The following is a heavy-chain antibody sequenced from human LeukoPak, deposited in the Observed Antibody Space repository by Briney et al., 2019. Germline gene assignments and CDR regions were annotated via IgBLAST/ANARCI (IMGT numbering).Heavy chain of an antibody. D-gene: IGHD6-19*01. CDR1: SGSISSGGYY. CDR3: AREYRSGWTDY. Sequence: PSQTLSRTCTVSSGSISSGGYYWSWIRQHPGKGLEWIGYIYYSGSTYYNPSLKSRVTISVDTSKNQFSLKLSSVTAADTAVYYCAREYRSGWTDYWGQGTLVTVSS. V-gene: IGHV4-31*03. J-gene: IGHJ4*02. CDR2: IYYSGST.